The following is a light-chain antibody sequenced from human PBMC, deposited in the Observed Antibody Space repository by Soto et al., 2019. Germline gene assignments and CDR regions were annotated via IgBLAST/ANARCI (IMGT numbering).Light chain of an antibody. CDR1: QSISTW. CDR2: GAS. V-gene: IGKV1-5*01. J-gene: IGKJ1*01. Sequence: GDRVTITCRASQSISTWLAWYQQKPGKAPKLLIYGASSLASGVPSRFSGSGSGTEFTLTITSLQPGDSATFYCQQYASYPWTFGRGTKVDIK. CDR3: QQYASYPWT.